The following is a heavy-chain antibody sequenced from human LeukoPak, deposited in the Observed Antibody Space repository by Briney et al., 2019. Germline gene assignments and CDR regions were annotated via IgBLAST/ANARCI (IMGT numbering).Heavy chain of an antibody. CDR1: GGSFSGYY. CDR2: INHSGSA. CDR3: SRGRPSIDTREYGGDY. Sequence: SETLSLTCAFNGGSFSGYYWSWIRQPPGKGLEWIGEINHSGSANYNPSLKTRVTISIDKSKNEFSLQLTSVTAADTAMYVCSRGRPSIDTREYGGDYWGQGTLVTVSS. V-gene: IGHV4-34*01. J-gene: IGHJ4*02. D-gene: IGHD2/OR15-2a*01.